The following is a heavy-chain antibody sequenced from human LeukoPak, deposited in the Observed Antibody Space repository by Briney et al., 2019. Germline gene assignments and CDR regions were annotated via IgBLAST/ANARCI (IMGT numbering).Heavy chain of an antibody. CDR3: ARGRYSSSWTDY. CDR1: GGSFSGYY. D-gene: IGHD6-13*01. Sequence: SETLSLTCAVYGGSFSGYYWSWIRQPPGKGLEWIGEINHSGSTNYNPSLKSRVTISVDTSKNQFSLKLSPVTAADTAVYYCARGRYSSSWTDYWGQGTLVTVSS. J-gene: IGHJ4*02. V-gene: IGHV4-34*01. CDR2: INHSGST.